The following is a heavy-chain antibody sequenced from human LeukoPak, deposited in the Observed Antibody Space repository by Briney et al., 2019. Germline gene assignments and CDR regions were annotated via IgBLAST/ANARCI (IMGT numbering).Heavy chain of an antibody. CDR1: GGSISSSGYY. CDR2: IYYSGST. Sequence: SETLSLTCTLSGGSISSSGYYWSWIRQPPGKGLEWIGHIYYSGSTNNNPSLKSRVTISVDTSKNQFSLKLSSVTAADTAVYYCARITGTAVLFEAFDIWGQGTMVTVSS. D-gene: IGHD1-7*01. V-gene: IGHV4-61*08. J-gene: IGHJ3*02. CDR3: ARITGTAVLFEAFDI.